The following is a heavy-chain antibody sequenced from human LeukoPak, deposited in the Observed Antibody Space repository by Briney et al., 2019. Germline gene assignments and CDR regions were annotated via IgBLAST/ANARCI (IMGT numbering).Heavy chain of an antibody. D-gene: IGHD5-18*01. V-gene: IGHV4-38-2*02. CDR2: IYHTRST. CDR1: GYSISSGYY. Sequence: SETLSLTCTVSGYSISSGYYWGWIRQPPGKGLEWIGSIYHTRSTYYNLSLKSRVTISADTSKNQFSLKLSSVTAADTAVYYCARLHGYSYGYIAYWGQGTLVTVSS. CDR3: ARLHGYSYGYIAY. J-gene: IGHJ4*02.